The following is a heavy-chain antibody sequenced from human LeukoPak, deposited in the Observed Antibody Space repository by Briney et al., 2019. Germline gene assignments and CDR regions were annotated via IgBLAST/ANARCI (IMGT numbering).Heavy chain of an antibody. D-gene: IGHD6-19*01. Sequence: GESLKISCQGSGYSFTNYWIGWVRQVHGKGLGWMGIIYPGDSDTRYSPSFQGQVTISADKSISTAYLQWSSLKASDTAMYFCARRDTTGSIDYWGQGTLVTVSS. CDR3: ARRDTTGSIDY. CDR1: GYSFTNYW. CDR2: IYPGDSDT. J-gene: IGHJ4*02. V-gene: IGHV5-51*01.